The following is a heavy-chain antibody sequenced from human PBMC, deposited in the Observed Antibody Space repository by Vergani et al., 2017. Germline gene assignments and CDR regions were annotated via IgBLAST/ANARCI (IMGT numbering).Heavy chain of an antibody. J-gene: IGHJ4*02. CDR2: INPSGGST. Sequence: QVQLVQSGAEVKKPGASVKVSCKASGYTFTSYYMHWVRQAPGQGLEWMGIINPSGGSTSYAQKFQGRVTMTMDTSTSTVYXELSSLRSEDTAVYYCARGESYYDFWSGYYGDYWGQGTLVTVSS. V-gene: IGHV1-46*03. D-gene: IGHD3-3*01. CDR3: ARGESYYDFWSGYYGDY. CDR1: GYTFTSYY.